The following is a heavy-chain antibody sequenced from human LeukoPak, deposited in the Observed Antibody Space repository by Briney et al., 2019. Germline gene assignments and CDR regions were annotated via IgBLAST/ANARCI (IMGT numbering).Heavy chain of an antibody. Sequence: ASVKVSCKASGYTLTGYYMHWVRQAHGQGLEWMGWINPSSGGTNYAQKFQGRVTMTRDTSISTAYMELSRLRSDDTAVYYCARTPGYSSDWYGLSYGMDVWGQGTTVTVSS. CDR2: INPSSGGT. CDR3: ARTPGYSSDWYGLSYGMDV. CDR1: GYTLTGYY. J-gene: IGHJ6*02. D-gene: IGHD6-19*01. V-gene: IGHV1-2*02.